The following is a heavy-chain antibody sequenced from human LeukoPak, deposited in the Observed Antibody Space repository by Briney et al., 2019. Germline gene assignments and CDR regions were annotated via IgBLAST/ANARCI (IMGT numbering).Heavy chain of an antibody. CDR1: GFTFSSYG. CDR3: ARPVYGDYLSGLAD. CDR2: IWYDGSNK. J-gene: IGHJ4*02. Sequence: PGGSLSLSCAASGFTFSSYGMHWVRQAPGKGLEWVAVIWYDGSNKYYADSVKGRFTISRDNSKNTLYLQMNSLRAEDTAVYYCARPVYGDYLSGLADWGQGTLVTVSS. V-gene: IGHV3-33*01. D-gene: IGHD4-17*01.